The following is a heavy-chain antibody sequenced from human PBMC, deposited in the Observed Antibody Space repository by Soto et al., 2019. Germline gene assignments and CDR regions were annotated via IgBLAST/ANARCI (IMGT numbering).Heavy chain of an antibody. CDR1: GGTFSSYA. J-gene: IGHJ6*02. CDR3: ARVDIVVVPASWDV. D-gene: IGHD2-2*01. V-gene: IGHV1-69*13. Sequence: GASVKVSCKASGGTFSSYAISWVRQAPGQGLEWMGGIIPIFGTANYAQKFQGRVTITADESTSTAYMELSSLRSEDTAVYYCARVDIVVVPASWDVWGQGTTVTVSS. CDR2: IIPIFGTA.